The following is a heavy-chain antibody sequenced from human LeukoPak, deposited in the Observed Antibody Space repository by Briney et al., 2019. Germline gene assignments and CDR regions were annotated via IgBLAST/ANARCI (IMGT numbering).Heavy chain of an antibody. CDR3: ARVYSNFWYVYYFDY. V-gene: IGHV2-5*01. CDR1: GFSLSTSGVG. J-gene: IGHJ4*02. CDR2: IYWNDDK. Sequence: SGPTLVKPTQTLTLTCTFSGFSLSTSGVGVGWIRQPPGKALEWLALIYWNDDKRYSPSLKSRLTITKDTSKSQVVLTMTNMDPVDTATYYCARVYSNFWYVYYFDYWGQGTLVTVSS. D-gene: IGHD6-13*01.